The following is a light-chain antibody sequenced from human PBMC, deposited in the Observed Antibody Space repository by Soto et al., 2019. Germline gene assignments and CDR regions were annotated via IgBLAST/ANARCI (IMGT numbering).Light chain of an antibody. CDR1: QSVSSY. V-gene: IGKV3-11*01. J-gene: IGKJ1*01. CDR3: QQRSNWPPWT. Sequence: EIVLTQSPATLSLSPGERATLSCRASQSVSSYLAWYQQKPGQAPRLLIYDASNRATGIPARFSGSGSGTDVTLTMSSLEPEDFAVYYCQQRSNWPPWTFGQGTKVEIK. CDR2: DAS.